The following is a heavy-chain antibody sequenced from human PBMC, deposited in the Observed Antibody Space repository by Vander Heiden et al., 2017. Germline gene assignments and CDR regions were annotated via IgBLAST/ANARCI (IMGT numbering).Heavy chain of an antibody. J-gene: IGHJ6*02. CDR1: GGTFSSYA. D-gene: IGHD2-2*01. CDR3: ARGTLVVVPAASWYYYYGMDV. V-gene: IGHV1-69*01. CDR2: IIPIFGTA. Sequence: QVPLVQSGAEGKKPGSSVTVSCKASGGTFSSYALSWVRQAPGQGLEWMGGIIPIFGTANYAQKFQGRVTITADESTSTAYMELSSLRSEDTAVYYCARGTLVVVPAASWYYYYGMDVWGQGTTVTVSS.